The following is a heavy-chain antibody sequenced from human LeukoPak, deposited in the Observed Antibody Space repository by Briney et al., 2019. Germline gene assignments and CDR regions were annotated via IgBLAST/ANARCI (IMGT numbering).Heavy chain of an antibody. D-gene: IGHD6-6*01. J-gene: IGHJ4*02. V-gene: IGHV3-23*01. CDR3: GGSRSFF. CDR2: IGVSGGST. CDR1: GFTFDDYG. Sequence: GGSLRLSCAASGFTFDDYGLSWVRQAPRKLLEWVSTIGVSGGSTYYADSVKGRFTISRDNYKNTLYLQMNRLRAADTDVYFCGGSRSFFWGQGTLVTVSS.